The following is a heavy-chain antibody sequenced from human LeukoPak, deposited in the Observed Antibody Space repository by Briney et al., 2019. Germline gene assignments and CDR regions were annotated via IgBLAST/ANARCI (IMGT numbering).Heavy chain of an antibody. Sequence: GGSLRLSCAASGFTFSSYGMHWVRQAPGKGLEWVAAISYDGSYQYYADSVKGRFTISRDNSKNTLYLQMNSLRAEDTAVHYCARDVSSAPHYYSGMDVWGQGTTVTVSS. V-gene: IGHV3-30*03. J-gene: IGHJ6*02. CDR1: GFTFSSYG. CDR2: ISYDGSYQ. CDR3: ARDVSSAPHYYSGMDV. D-gene: IGHD3-10*01.